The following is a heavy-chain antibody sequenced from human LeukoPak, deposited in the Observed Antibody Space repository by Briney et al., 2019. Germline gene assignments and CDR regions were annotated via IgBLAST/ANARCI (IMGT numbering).Heavy chain of an antibody. D-gene: IGHD6-13*01. CDR1: GGTFSSYA. CDR3: ARVYSSSWGEFDY. V-gene: IGHV1-69*05. Sequence: SVKVSCTASGGTFSSYAISWVRQAPGQGLEWVGGIIPIFGTANYAQKFQGRVTITTDESTSTAYMELSSLRSEDTAVYYCARVYSSSWGEFDYWGQGTLVTVSS. J-gene: IGHJ4*02. CDR2: IIPIFGTA.